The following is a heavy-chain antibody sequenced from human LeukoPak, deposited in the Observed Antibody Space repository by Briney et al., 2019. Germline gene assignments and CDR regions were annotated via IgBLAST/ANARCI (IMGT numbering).Heavy chain of an antibody. D-gene: IGHD6-13*01. J-gene: IGHJ5*02. CDR3: ASQQQLVLLDWFDP. V-gene: IGHV4-38-2*02. CDR1: GYSISSGYY. CDR2: IYHSGST. Sequence: PSETLSLTCTVSGYSISSGYYWGWIRQPPGKGLEWIGNIYHSGSTYYNPSLKSRLTISVDTSKNQFSLKLSSATAADTAVYYCASQQQLVLLDWFDPWGQGTLVTVSS.